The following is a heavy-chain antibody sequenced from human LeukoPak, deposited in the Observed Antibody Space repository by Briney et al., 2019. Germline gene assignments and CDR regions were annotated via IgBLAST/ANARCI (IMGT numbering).Heavy chain of an antibody. D-gene: IGHD1-26*01. J-gene: IGHJ4*02. V-gene: IGHV3-30*03. CDR1: GFTFSSYG. CDR2: ISYDGSNK. CDR3: ARDRLLRGGYFDY. Sequence: GGSLRLSCAASGFTFSSYGMHWVRQAPGKGLEWVAVISYDGSNKYYADSVKGRFTISRDNSKNTLYLQMNSLRAEDTAVYYCARDRLLRGGYFDYWGQGTLVTVSS.